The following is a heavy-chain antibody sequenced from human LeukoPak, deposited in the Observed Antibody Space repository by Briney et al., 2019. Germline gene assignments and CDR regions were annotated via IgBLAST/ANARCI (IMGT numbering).Heavy chain of an antibody. J-gene: IGHJ4*02. CDR2: LHSDGDT. V-gene: IGHV3-53*01. Sequence: GGSLRLSCVASEFTVRSNYMSWVRQAPGKGLEWVSVLHSDGDTYYADSVKGRFTISRDDSKNTLYLQMNSLRAEDTAVYYCARGKVYYYYDYWGQGTLVTVSS. CDR1: EFTVRSNY. D-gene: IGHD5/OR15-5a*01. CDR3: ARGKVYYYYDY.